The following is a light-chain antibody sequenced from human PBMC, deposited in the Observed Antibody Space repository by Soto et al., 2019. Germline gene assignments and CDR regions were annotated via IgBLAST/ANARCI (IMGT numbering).Light chain of an antibody. J-gene: IGLJ1*01. CDR1: SSDVGSYNR. V-gene: IGLV2-18*02. CDR2: EVS. CDR3: SSYTRSSTDV. Sequence: QSVLTQPPSVSGSPGQSVTISCTGTSSDVGSYNRVSWYQQPPGTAPKLMIYEVSNRPSGVPDRFSGSKSGNTASLTISGLQAEDEADYYCSSYTRSSTDVFGTGTKLTVL.